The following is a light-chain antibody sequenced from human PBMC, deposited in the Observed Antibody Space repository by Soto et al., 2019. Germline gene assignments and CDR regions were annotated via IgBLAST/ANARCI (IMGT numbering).Light chain of an antibody. V-gene: IGKV3-20*01. CDR1: QSVSSSY. CDR2: GAS. Sequence: EIVLTQSPGTLSLSPVERATLSCRSSQSVSSSYLAWYQQKPGQAPRLLMYGASSRATGTPDRISGGGSGTDFTLTISRLEPEDFAVYYCQHYVTSSITFGQGTRLEIK. J-gene: IGKJ5*01. CDR3: QHYVTSSIT.